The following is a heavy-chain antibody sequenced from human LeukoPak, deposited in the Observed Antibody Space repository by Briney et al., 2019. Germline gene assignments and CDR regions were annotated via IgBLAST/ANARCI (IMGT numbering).Heavy chain of an antibody. CDR3: ARAYSKSAPFDY. Sequence: SETLSLTCGVYGGSFSNYYWSWIRQSPGKGLMWIGIIDDSGATIYNPSLKSRVTISADTSKSQVSCRLTSVTAADTAVYSCARAYSKSAPFDYWGQGTQVTVSS. CDR1: GGSFSNYY. J-gene: IGHJ4*02. V-gene: IGHV4-34*01. D-gene: IGHD6-13*01. CDR2: IDDSGAT.